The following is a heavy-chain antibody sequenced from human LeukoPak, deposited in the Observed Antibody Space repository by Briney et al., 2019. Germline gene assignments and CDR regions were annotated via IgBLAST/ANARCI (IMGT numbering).Heavy chain of an antibody. D-gene: IGHD1-14*01. CDR3: ARASTTFDD. CDR2: VSDGGST. CDR1: GGPITSYY. V-gene: IGHV4-59*01. Sequence: SETLSLTCSVSGGPITSYYWSWIRQPPGKGLEWIGHVSDGGSTNYSPSLKSRVSISVDTSKNQFSLKLNSVTAADTAVYFCARASTTFDDWGQGTLVTVSS. J-gene: IGHJ4*02.